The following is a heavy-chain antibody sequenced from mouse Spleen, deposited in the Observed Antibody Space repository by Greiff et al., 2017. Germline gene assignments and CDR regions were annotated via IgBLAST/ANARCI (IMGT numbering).Heavy chain of an antibody. CDR1: GYSITSGYY. J-gene: IGHJ2*01. CDR2: ISYDGSN. D-gene: IGHD4-1*01. CDR3: ASNWDEGEYYFDY. Sequence: EVKLQESGPGLVKPSQSLSLTCSVTGYSITSGYYWNWIRQFPGNKLEWMGYISYDGSNNYNPSLKNRISITRDTSKNQFFLKLNSVTTEDTATYYCASNWDEGEYYFDYWGQGTTLTVSS. V-gene: IGHV3-6*01.